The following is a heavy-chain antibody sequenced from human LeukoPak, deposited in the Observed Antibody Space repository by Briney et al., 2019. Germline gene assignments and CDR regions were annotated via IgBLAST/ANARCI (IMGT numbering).Heavy chain of an antibody. CDR2: ISSSSSYI. D-gene: IGHD2-8*01. Sequence: KPGGSLRLSCAASGFTFSSYSMNWVRQAPGKGLEWVSSISSSSSYIYYADSVKGRFTISRDNAKNSLYLQMNSLRAEDTAVYYCATPRDASVLVAFDIWGQGTMVTVSS. CDR3: ATPRDASVLVAFDI. V-gene: IGHV3-21*01. J-gene: IGHJ3*02. CDR1: GFTFSSYS.